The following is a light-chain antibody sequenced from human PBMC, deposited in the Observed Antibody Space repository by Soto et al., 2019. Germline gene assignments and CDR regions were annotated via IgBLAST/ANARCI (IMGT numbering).Light chain of an antibody. Sequence: DIQVTQSPSSLSASVGDRITITCRASQGIRNYLAWYQQKPGKVPKLLIYDASTLQSGAPSRFSGGGSGTEFTLTISSLQPDDFATYYCQQYNSYPITFGQGTRLEN. J-gene: IGKJ5*01. V-gene: IGKV1-27*01. CDR2: DAS. CDR3: QQYNSYPIT. CDR1: QGIRNY.